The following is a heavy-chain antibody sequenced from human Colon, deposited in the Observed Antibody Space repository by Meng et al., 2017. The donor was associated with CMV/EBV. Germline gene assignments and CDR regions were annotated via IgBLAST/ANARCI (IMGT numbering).Heavy chain of an antibody. CDR1: GDSLSSNSAA. CDR2: AYYKSKWYY. D-gene: IGHD3-10*01. V-gene: IGHV6-1*01. J-gene: IGHJ6*02. Sequence: SQTLSLTCAISGDSLSSNSAAWNWIRQPPSRGLEWLGRAYYKSKWYYDYAVSVKSRITINPDTSKNQFSLQLNSVTPEDTAVYYCARVLLWFGGGRYYGMDVWGQGTTVTVSS. CDR3: ARVLLWFGGGRYYGMDV.